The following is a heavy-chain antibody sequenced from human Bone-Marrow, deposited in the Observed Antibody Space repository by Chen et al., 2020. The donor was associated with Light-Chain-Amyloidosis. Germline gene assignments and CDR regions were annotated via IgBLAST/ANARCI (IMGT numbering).Heavy chain of an antibody. CDR2: VNHSGRT. D-gene: IGHD1-26*01. J-gene: IGHJ4*02. CDR3: AKIMRGGSYYFDP. V-gene: IGHV4-34*01. Sequence: QVQLQQWGAGLLKPSETLSLTCAVPAGPFSAYYWSWIRPPPGKGPEWIGDVNHSGRTNYSPSLRSRLTISIDTSKKQFSLKLTSVTAADTAFYYCAKIMRGGSYYFDPWGQGTLVTVSS. CDR1: AGPFSAYY.